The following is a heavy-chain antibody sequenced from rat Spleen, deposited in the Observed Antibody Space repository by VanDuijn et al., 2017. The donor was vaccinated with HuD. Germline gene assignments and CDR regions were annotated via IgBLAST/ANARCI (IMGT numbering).Heavy chain of an antibody. V-gene: IGHV5-29*01. J-gene: IGHJ3*01. CDR2: ITKTGDST. Sequence: EVQLVESGGGLVQPGRSLKLSCAASGFTFSDYGVAWVRKAPGRGLEWIASITKTGDSTYYPDSVKGRFTISTYIAKNTLYLQMDSLRSEDTATYYCARPTEGIAWFVYWGQGTLVTVSS. D-gene: IGHD1-11*01. CDR1: GFTFSDYG. CDR3: ARPTEGIAWFVY.